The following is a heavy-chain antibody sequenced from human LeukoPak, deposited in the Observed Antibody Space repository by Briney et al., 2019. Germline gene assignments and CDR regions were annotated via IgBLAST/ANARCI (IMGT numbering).Heavy chain of an antibody. J-gene: IGHJ4*02. CDR3: TRDPRNLDY. CDR1: GFTFSDTY. Sequence: PGGPLNLSCEASGFTFSDTYMTWIRQPPGKGLGSLSYISPSGTDISYADSVKGRFTISRDNAKNSLYLQMNSLRVEDTAVYYCTRDPRNLDYWGQGTLVTVSS. V-gene: IGHV3-11*01. D-gene: IGHD1-14*01. CDR2: ISPSGTDI.